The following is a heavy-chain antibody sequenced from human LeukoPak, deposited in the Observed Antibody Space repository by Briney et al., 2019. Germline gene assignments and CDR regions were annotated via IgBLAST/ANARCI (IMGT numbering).Heavy chain of an antibody. Sequence: ASVEVSCKASGYTFTGYYMHWVRQAPGQGLEWMGWINPNSGGTNYAQKLQGRVTMTRDTSISTAYMELSRLRSDDTAVYYCARDVNRYPRITMVRGVIPGGNGYWGQGTLVTVSS. D-gene: IGHD3-10*01. CDR2: INPNSGGT. V-gene: IGHV1-2*02. CDR3: ARDVNRYPRITMVRGVIPGGNGY. CDR1: GYTFTGYY. J-gene: IGHJ4*02.